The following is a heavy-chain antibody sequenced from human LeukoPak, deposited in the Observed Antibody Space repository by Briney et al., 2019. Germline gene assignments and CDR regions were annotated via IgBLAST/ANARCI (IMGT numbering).Heavy chain of an antibody. J-gene: IGHJ4*02. CDR2: FSPGDSDS. Sequence: HGESLKISCKGSGYSFTSYWIGWVRQMPGKDLKWMGIFSPGDSDSRYSPSFQGQVTISADKSISTVYLQWSSLKASDTAMYYCARLASAWNFDYWGQGTLVTVSS. V-gene: IGHV5-51*01. CDR1: GYSFTSYW. CDR3: ARLASAWNFDY. D-gene: IGHD6-19*01.